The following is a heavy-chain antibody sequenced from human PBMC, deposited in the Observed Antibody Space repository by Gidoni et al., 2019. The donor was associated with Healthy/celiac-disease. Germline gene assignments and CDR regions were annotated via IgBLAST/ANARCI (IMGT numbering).Heavy chain of an antibody. J-gene: IGHJ6*02. V-gene: IGHV3-11*01. CDR2: ISSSGSTI. Sequence: QVQLVESGGGLVKPGGSLRLSCAASGFTFSDYYMSWIRQAPGKGLEWVSYISSSGSTIYYADSVKGRFTISRDNAKNSLYLQMNSLRAEDTAVYYCAREMDIVVVPAAIGYYYYGMDVWGQGTTVTVSS. D-gene: IGHD2-2*02. CDR1: GFTFSDYY. CDR3: AREMDIVVVPAAIGYYYYGMDV.